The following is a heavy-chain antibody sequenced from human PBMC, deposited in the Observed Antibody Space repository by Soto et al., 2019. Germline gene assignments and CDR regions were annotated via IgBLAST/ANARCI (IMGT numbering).Heavy chain of an antibody. CDR1: GGTFSSYA. Sequence: QVQLVQSGAEVKKPGSSVKVSCKASGGTFSSYAITWVRQAPGQGLEWMGRIIPILGIENYAQKFQDRVTITADKSTSTVYMELSSLRSEDTAVYYCARDRSSDPNYDYNMDVWGKGTTVTVS. J-gene: IGHJ6*03. V-gene: IGHV1-69*04. D-gene: IGHD6-19*01. CDR3: ARDRSSDPNYDYNMDV. CDR2: IIPILGIE.